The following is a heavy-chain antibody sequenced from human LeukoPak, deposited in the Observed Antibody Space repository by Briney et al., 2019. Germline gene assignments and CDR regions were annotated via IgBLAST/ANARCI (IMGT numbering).Heavy chain of an antibody. CDR2: INPSGGST. CDR3: ARGGYDFWSGYYSQNWFDP. D-gene: IGHD3-3*01. CDR1: GYTFTNYY. V-gene: IGHV1-46*01. Sequence: VASVKVSCKASGYTFTNYYMHWVRQAPGQGLEWMGIINPSGGSTSYAQKFQGRVTMTRDTSTSTVYMELSSLRSEDTAVYYCARGGYDFWSGYYSQNWFDPWGQGTLVTVSS. J-gene: IGHJ5*02.